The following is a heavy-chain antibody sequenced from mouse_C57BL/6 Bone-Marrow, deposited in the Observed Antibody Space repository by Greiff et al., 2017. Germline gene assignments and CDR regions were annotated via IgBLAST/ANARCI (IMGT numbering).Heavy chain of an antibody. D-gene: IGHD2-5*01. V-gene: IGHV1-63*01. CDR3: ATYLSNYALSMDF. CDR2: IYPGGGYT. J-gene: IGHJ4*01. CDR1: GYTFTNYW. Sequence: VQLQQSGAELVRPGTSVKMSCKASGYTFTNYWIGWAKQRPGHGLEWIGDIYPGGGYTNYNEQFKGKATLTADKSSSTAYMQFSSLTSEDAAIYNCATYLSNYALSMDFWGTGTSVTVSS.